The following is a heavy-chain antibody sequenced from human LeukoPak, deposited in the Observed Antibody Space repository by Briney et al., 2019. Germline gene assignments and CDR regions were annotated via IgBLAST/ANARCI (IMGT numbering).Heavy chain of an antibody. CDR2: VSYDGTNK. CDR3: ANPPTVTTIRFDP. D-gene: IGHD4-17*01. CDR1: GFTFSSYG. Sequence: GGSLRLSCAASGFTFSSYGMRWVRQAPGKGPEWVAVVSYDGTNKYYADSVKDRFTISRDNSKNTLYLQMNSLRAEDTAVYYCANPPTVTTIRFDPWGQGTLVTVSS. V-gene: IGHV3-33*05. J-gene: IGHJ5*02.